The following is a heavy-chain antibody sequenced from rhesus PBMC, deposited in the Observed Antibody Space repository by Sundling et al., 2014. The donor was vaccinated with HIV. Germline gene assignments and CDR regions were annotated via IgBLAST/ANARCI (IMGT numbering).Heavy chain of an antibody. CDR3: ARDLIFDY. V-gene: IGHV4-165*01. Sequence: QVQLQESGPGLVKPSETLSLTCAVSGGSVSDYSWNWIRQSPGKGLEWIGYIYGSGSSTNYNPSLKSRVTISKDTSKNQFSLKLTSVTAADTAVYYCARDLIFDYWGQGVLVTVSS. CDR1: GGSVSDYS. J-gene: IGHJ4*01. CDR2: IYGSGSST.